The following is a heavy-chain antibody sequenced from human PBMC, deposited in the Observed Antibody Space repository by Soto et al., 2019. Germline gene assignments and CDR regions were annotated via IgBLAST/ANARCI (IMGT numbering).Heavy chain of an antibody. D-gene: IGHD2-8*01. V-gene: IGHV1-24*01. J-gene: IGHJ5*02. CDR3: ATDAGGVNWFDP. CDR1: GYTLTELS. Sequence: ASVKVSCKVSGYTLTELSMHWVRQAPGKGLEWMGGFDPEDGETIYAQKFQGRVTMTEDTSTDTAYIELSSLRSEDTAVYYCATDAGGVNWFDPWGQGTLVTVSS. CDR2: FDPEDGET.